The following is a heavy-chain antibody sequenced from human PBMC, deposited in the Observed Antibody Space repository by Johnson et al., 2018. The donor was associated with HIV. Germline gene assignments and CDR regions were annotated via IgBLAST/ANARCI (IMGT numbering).Heavy chain of an antibody. CDR1: GFTFSSYG. D-gene: IGHD6-19*01. V-gene: IGHV3-30*02. J-gene: IGHJ3*02. Sequence: QVQLVESGGGVVQPGGSLRLSCAASGFTFSSYGMHWVRQAPGKGLEWVAFIRYDGSNKYYADSVKGRFTISRDNSKNTLYLKMNSLRAEDTAVDYCVRGRWYSSGGTHGGAFDIWGQGTMVTVSS. CDR3: VRGRWYSSGGTHGGAFDI. CDR2: IRYDGSNK.